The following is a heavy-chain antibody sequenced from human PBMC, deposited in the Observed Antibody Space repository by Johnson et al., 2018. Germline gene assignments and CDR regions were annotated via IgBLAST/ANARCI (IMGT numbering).Heavy chain of an antibody. CDR2: IKQDGSER. Sequence: VQLVQSGGGSVQPGASXRLSCAASGFTLSSSWLSWGRQAPGKGLEWVAHIKQDGSERYYVHTVKGRSTISSDNSKNSLYPQMNSLRAEDTAVDYCARSYDSSGYYNYDYCYMDVWGKGTTVTVSS. CDR3: ARSYDSSGYYNYDYCYMDV. V-gene: IGHV3-7*01. D-gene: IGHD3-22*01. J-gene: IGHJ6*03. CDR1: GFTLSSSW.